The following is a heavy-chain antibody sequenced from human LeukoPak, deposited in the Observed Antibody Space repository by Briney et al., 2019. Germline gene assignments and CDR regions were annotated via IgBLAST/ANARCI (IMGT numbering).Heavy chain of an antibody. CDR1: GFTFSSYA. D-gene: IGHD6-19*01. CDR3: ARGTGYSSGWFDY. V-gene: IGHV3-30-3*01. Sequence: PGRSLRLSCAASGFTFSSYAMHWVRQAPGKGLEWVAVISYDGSNKYYADSVKGRFTISRDNSKNTLYLQMNSLRAEDTAVNYCARGTGYSSGWFDYWGQGTLVTASS. J-gene: IGHJ4*02. CDR2: ISYDGSNK.